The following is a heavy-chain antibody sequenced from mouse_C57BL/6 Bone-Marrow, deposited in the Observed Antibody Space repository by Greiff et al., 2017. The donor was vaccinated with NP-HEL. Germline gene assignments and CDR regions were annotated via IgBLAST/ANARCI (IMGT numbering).Heavy chain of an antibody. CDR3: TVIYYYGSSSFAY. CDR1: GYTFTDYE. Sequence: VQLQQSGAELVRPGASVTLSCKASGYTFTDYEMHWVKQTPVHGLEWIGAIDPETGGTAYNQKFKGKAILTADKSSSTAYMELRSLTSEDSAVYYCTVIYYYGSSSFAYWGQGTLVTVSA. J-gene: IGHJ3*01. D-gene: IGHD1-1*01. V-gene: IGHV1-15*01. CDR2: IDPETGGT.